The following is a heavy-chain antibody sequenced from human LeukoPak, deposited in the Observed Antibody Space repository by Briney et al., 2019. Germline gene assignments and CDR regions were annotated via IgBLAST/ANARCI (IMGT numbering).Heavy chain of an antibody. CDR2: IYTSGST. Sequence: SETLCLTCTASGGSISSYYWSWIRQPAGKGLEWIGRIYTSGSTNYNPSLKSRVTMSVDTSKNQFSLQLSSVTAADTAVYYCARALRGRTRFDIWGQGTMVTVSS. V-gene: IGHV4-4*07. CDR3: ARALRGRTRFDI. J-gene: IGHJ3*02. D-gene: IGHD3-16*01. CDR1: GGSISSYY.